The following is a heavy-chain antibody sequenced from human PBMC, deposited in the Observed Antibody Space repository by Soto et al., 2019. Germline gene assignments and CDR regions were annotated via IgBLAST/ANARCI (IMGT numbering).Heavy chain of an antibody. CDR1: GGSISSSSYY. Sequence: SETLSLTCTVSGGSISSSSYYWGWFRQPPGKGLEWIGSIYYSGSTYYNPSLKSRVTISVDTSKNQFSLKLSSVTAADTAVYYCARLEVITTGVDAFDIWGQGTMVTVSS. CDR2: IYYSGST. D-gene: IGHD3-22*01. V-gene: IGHV4-39*01. CDR3: ARLEVITTGVDAFDI. J-gene: IGHJ3*02.